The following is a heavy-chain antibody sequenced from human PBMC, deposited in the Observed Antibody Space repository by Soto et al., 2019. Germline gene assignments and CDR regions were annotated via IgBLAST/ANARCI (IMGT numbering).Heavy chain of an antibody. CDR3: ARGRYCLTGRCFPYWFHS. V-gene: IGHV4-30-4*01. CDR2: IYKSATT. J-gene: IGHJ5*01. CDR1: GDSISTVDYF. D-gene: IGHD2-15*01. Sequence: QVQLLESGPGLVKPSQTLSLTCSVSGDSISTVDYFWAWVRQPPGPALEYIGYIYKSATTYYNPSFESRVAISLDTSKSQFSLNVTSLTAADTAVYFCARGRYCLTGRCFPYWFHSWGQGTLVTVSS.